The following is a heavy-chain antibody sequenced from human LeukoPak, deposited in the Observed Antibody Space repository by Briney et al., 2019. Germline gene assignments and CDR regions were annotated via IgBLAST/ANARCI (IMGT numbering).Heavy chain of an antibody. CDR2: ISWDGGST. CDR3: ATSISGYDPIDY. Sequence: GGSLRLSCAASGFIFDDYAMHWVRQAPGKGLEWVSLISWDGGSTYYADSVKGRFTISRDNSKNSLYLQMNSLRAEDTALYYCATSISGYDPIDYWGQGTLVTVSS. D-gene: IGHD5-12*01. J-gene: IGHJ4*02. V-gene: IGHV3-43D*03. CDR1: GFIFDDYA.